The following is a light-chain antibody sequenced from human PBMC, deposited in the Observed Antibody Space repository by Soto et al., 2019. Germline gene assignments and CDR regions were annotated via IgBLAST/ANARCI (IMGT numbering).Light chain of an antibody. CDR2: GAS. J-gene: IGKJ1*01. V-gene: IGKV3-20*01. CDR1: QSVSNSY. CDR3: QQYGSSRT. Sequence: EIVLTQSPGTLSLFPGERATLSCRASQSVSNSYIAWYQQKPGQAPRLLIYGASSRATGIPDRFSGSGSGTDFTLTISRLEPEDLAVYYCQQYGSSRTFGQGTKVEIK.